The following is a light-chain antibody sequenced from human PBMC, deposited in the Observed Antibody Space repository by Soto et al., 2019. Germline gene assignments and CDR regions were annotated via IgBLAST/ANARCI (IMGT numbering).Light chain of an antibody. V-gene: IGKV3-20*01. CDR2: AAS. CDR1: QTVASNY. J-gene: IGKJ1*01. Sequence: EIVLTQSPGTLSLSPGERATLSCRASQTVASNYLAWYQQRPGQAPRLLIYAASSRATGIPDRFGGSGSGTDFTLTINRLEPEDFAVYYCQQYGSSFRTFGKGTNVVIK. CDR3: QQYGSSFRT.